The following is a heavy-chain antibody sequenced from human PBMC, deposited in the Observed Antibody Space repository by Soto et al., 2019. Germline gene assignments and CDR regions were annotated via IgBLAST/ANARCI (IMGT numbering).Heavy chain of an antibody. D-gene: IGHD1-1*01. J-gene: IGHJ3*02. Sequence: GGSLRLSCAASGFIVSSNYMSWVRQAPGKGLECVSLIYSGGDTLYADSVKGRFTISRDNSNNTLYLQMNSLRAEDTAVYYCARDLSGTGRGFDGFDIWGQGTMVTVSS. CDR3: ARDLSGTGRGFDGFDI. V-gene: IGHV3-66*01. CDR2: IYSGGDT. CDR1: GFIVSSNY.